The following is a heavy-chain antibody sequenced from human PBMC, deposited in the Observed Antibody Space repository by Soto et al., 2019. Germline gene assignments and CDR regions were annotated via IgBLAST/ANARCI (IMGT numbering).Heavy chain of an antibody. J-gene: IGHJ5*02. CDR2: INAGNGNT. Sequence: ASVKVSCKASGYTFTSYAMHWVRQAPGQRLEWMGWINAGNGNTKYSQKFQGRVTITRDTSASTAYMELSSLRSEDTAVYYCARSLSPASLMVRGVNRTIVGFDPWGQGTLGTSPQ. V-gene: IGHV1-3*01. D-gene: IGHD3-10*01. CDR1: GYTFTSYA. CDR3: ARSLSPASLMVRGVNRTIVGFDP.